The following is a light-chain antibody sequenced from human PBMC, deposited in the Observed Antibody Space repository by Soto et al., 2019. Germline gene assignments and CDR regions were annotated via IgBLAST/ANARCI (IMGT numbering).Light chain of an antibody. V-gene: IGLV2-23*02. CDR2: EVS. CDR3: CSYAGSSTAV. J-gene: IGLJ7*01. CDR1: SSDVGSYNL. Sequence: QSVLTQPASVSGSPGQSITISCTGTSSDVGSYNLVSWYQQHPGKAPKLMIYEVSKRPSGVSNRFSDSKSGNTASLTISGLQAEDEADYYCCSYAGSSTAVFGGGTQLTVL.